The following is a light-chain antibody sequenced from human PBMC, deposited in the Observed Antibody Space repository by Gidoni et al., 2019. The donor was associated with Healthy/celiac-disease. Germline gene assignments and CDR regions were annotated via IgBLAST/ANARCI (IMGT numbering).Light chain of an antibody. CDR1: QSVSSSY. J-gene: IGKJ2*01. CDR3: QQYGSSPVT. Sequence: IVLTQPPGTLSLAPGERAILACRASQSVSSSYLAWYQQKPGQAPRLLIYGASSRATGIPDRFSGSGSGTDFTLTISSLEPEDFAVYYCQQYGSSPVTFGQGTKLEIK. V-gene: IGKV3-20*01. CDR2: GAS.